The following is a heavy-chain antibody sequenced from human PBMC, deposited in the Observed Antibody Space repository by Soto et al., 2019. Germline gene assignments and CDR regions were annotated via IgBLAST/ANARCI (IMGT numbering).Heavy chain of an antibody. J-gene: IGHJ5*02. Sequence: PGGSLRLSCAASGFTFSSYAMSWVRQAPGKGLEWVSAISGSGGSTYYADSVKGRFTISRDNSKNTLYLQMNSLRAEDTAVYYCATIGVPRDDSDTWGQGTLVTVSS. V-gene: IGHV3-23*01. CDR2: ISGSGGST. CDR1: GFTFSSYA. CDR3: ATIGVPRDDSDT. D-gene: IGHD3-10*01.